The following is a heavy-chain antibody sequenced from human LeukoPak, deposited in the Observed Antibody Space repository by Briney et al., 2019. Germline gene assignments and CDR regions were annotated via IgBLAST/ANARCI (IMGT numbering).Heavy chain of an antibody. V-gene: IGHV3-23*01. CDR3: ARSGHYMDV. Sequence: GGSLRLSCAASGFSFSSYAMNWVRQAPGKGLEWVSAISAASGNTYYADSVKGRFTISRDNSKNTLYLQMNSLRVEDTAVYYCARSGHYMDVWGKGTTVTVSS. CDR2: ISAASGNT. J-gene: IGHJ6*03. CDR1: GFSFSSYA.